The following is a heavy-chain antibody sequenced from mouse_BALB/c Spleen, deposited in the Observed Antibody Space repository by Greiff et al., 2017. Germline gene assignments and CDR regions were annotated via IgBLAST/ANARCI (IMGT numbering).Heavy chain of an antibody. CDR1: GFTFSSYA. V-gene: IGHV5-6-5*01. CDR3: ARGPLPFAY. D-gene: IGHD2-10*01. Sequence: VVESGGGLVKPGGSLKLSCAASGFTFSSYAMSWVRQTPEKRLEWVASISSGGSTYYPDSVKGRFTISRDNARNILYLQMSSLRSEDTAMYYCARGPLPFAYWGQGTLVTVSA. CDR2: ISSGGST. J-gene: IGHJ3*01.